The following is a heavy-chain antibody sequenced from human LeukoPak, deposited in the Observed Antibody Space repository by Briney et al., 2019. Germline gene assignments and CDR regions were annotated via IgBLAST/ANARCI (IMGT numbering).Heavy chain of an antibody. J-gene: IGHJ4*02. D-gene: IGHD6-19*01. V-gene: IGHV3-33*08. CDR1: GFTFSSYA. Sequence: GGSLRLSCAASGFTFSSYAMSWVRQAPGKGLEWVAVIWYDGSNKYYADSVKGRFTISRDNSKNTLYLQMNSLRAEDTAVYYCARSRASSGLLGYWGQGTLVTVSS. CDR2: IWYDGSNK. CDR3: ARSRASSGLLGY.